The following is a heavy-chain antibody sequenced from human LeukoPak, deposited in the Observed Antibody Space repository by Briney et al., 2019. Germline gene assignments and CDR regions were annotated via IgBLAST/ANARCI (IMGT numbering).Heavy chain of an antibody. CDR3: AKAACGSTSCHPDH. V-gene: IGHV3-30*18. CDR1: GFTFSTYA. J-gene: IGHJ4*02. Sequence: PGRSLRLSCAASGFTFSTYAMHWVRQAPGKGLEWVAVVSYDGSTEYYEDSGKGRFAISRDNSMNTLYLQINSLRAEDTAVYSCAKAACGSTSCHPDHWGQETPVTVSS. CDR2: VSYDGSTE. D-gene: IGHD2-2*01.